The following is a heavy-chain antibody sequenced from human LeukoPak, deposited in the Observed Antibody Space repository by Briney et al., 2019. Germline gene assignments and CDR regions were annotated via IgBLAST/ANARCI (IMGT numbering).Heavy chain of an antibody. CDR3: ARDHINYYYMDV. Sequence: ASVKVSCKASGYTFTSYGISWVRQAPGQGLEWMGWISAYNGNTNYAQKLQGRVTMTTDTSTSTAYMELRNLRSDDTAVYYCARDHINYYYMDVWGKGTTVTVSS. CDR2: ISAYNGNT. V-gene: IGHV1-18*01. J-gene: IGHJ6*03. CDR1: GYTFTSYG. D-gene: IGHD2-21*01.